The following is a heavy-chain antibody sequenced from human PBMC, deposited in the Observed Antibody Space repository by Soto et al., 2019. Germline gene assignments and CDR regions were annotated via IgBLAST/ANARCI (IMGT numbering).Heavy chain of an antibody. V-gene: IGHV4-30-4*01. Sequence: SETLSLTCSVSGGSINSGDYYWSWIRQSPGKGLEWIGYIYYSGSTYYNPSLKSRSTISIDTSKDQFFLDVDSVTAADTTVYYCARLYTGYEAFDYWGQGTLVTVSS. CDR1: GGSINSGDYY. J-gene: IGHJ4*02. CDR2: IYYSGST. D-gene: IGHD5-12*01. CDR3: ARLYTGYEAFDY.